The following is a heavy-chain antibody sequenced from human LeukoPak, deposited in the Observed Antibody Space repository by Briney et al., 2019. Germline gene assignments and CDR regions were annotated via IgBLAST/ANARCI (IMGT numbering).Heavy chain of an antibody. CDR3: ARGNRGSGFDY. CDR1: GASISSYY. CDR2: IYYSGST. J-gene: IGHJ4*02. Sequence: PSETLSLTCTVSGASISSYYWSWIRQPPGKGLEWIGYIYYSGSTKYNPSLKSRVTISVDTSKNQFSLRLSSVTAADTAVYYCARGNRGSGFDYWGQGTLVTVSS. D-gene: IGHD1-14*01. V-gene: IGHV4-59*01.